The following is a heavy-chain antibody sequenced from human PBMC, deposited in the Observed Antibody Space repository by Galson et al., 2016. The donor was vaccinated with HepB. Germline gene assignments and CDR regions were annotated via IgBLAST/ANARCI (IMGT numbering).Heavy chain of an antibody. CDR3: AKTRRYNHDDIHI. CDR2: ISGGGTTT. CDR1: GFPFTTSA. D-gene: IGHD1-1*01. V-gene: IGHV3-23*01. Sequence: SLRLSCAASGFPFTTSALNWVRQAPGKGLQWVSFISGGGTTTFYSDSVKGRFTISRDNSKNMLFLQMNSLRAEDTAVYSCAKTRRYNHDDIHIWGPGTTVTVSS. J-gene: IGHJ6*02.